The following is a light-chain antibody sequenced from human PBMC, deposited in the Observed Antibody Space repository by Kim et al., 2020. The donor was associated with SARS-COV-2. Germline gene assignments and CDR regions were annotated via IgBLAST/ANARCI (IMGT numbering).Light chain of an antibody. CDR3: QQYYSTPYT. CDR1: QSILYNSNNKNY. CDR2: WAS. Sequence: RATINCKSSQSILYNSNNKNYLTWYQQKPGQPPKLLIYWASTRELGVPDRFSGSGSGTDFTLTINNLQAEDVAVYFCQQYYSTPYTFGQGTKLEI. J-gene: IGKJ2*01. V-gene: IGKV4-1*01.